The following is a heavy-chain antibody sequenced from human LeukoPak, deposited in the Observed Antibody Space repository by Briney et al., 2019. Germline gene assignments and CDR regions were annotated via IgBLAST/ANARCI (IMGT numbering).Heavy chain of an antibody. J-gene: IGHJ4*02. D-gene: IGHD6-19*01. V-gene: IGHV3-23*01. Sequence: GGSLRLSCAASGFTFSSYAMSWVRQAPGKGLEWVSAISGSGGSTYYADSVKGRFTISRDNSKNTLYLQMNSLRAEDTAVYYCARQYSSGWFFDYWGQGTLVTVSS. CDR1: GFTFSSYA. CDR3: ARQYSSGWFFDY. CDR2: ISGSGGST.